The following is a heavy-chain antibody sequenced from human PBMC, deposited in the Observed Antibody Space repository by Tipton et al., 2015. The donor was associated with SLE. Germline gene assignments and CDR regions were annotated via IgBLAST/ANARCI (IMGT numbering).Heavy chain of an antibody. CDR1: GGSISSSSYY. J-gene: IGHJ6*02. V-gene: IGHV4-39*07. Sequence: TLSLTRTVSGGSISSSSYYWGWIRQPPGKGLEWIGTIYYSGTTYYNPSLKSRVTISVDTSKNQFSLKLSSVTAADTAVYYCARDSYGSPWYCYGMDVWGQGTTVTVSS. CDR3: ARDSYGSPWYCYGMDV. D-gene: IGHD5-18*01. CDR2: IYYSGTT.